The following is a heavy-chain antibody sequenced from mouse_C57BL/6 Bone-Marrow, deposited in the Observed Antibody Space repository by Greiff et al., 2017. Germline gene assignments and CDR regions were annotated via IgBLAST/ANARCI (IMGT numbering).Heavy chain of an antibody. CDR3: APLYYDYDGAWFAY. Sequence: VQLQQSGAELARPGASVKLSCKASGYTFTSYGISWVKQRTGQGLEWIGEIYPRSGNTYYNEKFKGKATLTADKSSSTAYMELRSLTSEDSAVYFCAPLYYDYDGAWFAYWGQGTLVTVSA. J-gene: IGHJ3*01. CDR1: GYTFTSYG. D-gene: IGHD2-4*01. CDR2: IYPRSGNT. V-gene: IGHV1-81*01.